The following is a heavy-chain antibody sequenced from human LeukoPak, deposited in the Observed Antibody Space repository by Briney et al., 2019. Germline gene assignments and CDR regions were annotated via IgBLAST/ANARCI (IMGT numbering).Heavy chain of an antibody. D-gene: IGHD3-16*01. CDR3: ARDLGKGY. CDR2: INHSGST. CDR1: GGSFSGYY. Sequence: SETLSLTCAVYGGSFSGYYWSWIRQPPGKGLEWIGEINHSGSTNYNPSLKSRVTISVDTSKNQFSLKLSSVTAADTAVYYCARDLGKGYWGQGTLVTVSS. J-gene: IGHJ4*02. V-gene: IGHV4-34*01.